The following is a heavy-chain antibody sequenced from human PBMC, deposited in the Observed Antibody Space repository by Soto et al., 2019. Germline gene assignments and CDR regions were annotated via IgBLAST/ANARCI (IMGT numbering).Heavy chain of an antibody. J-gene: IGHJ6*02. Sequence: GGSLRLSCAPSGFAFSRYGMHWVRQASDKGLEWVALIWYDRTDNYYADSVRGRFTIYRDNSKYTLYLPVASLRVDDKAVYYFAKDRSSSLDSMDVLGQGTSVKVSS. D-gene: IGHD6-13*01. CDR2: IWYDRTDN. V-gene: IGHV3-33*06. CDR1: GFAFSRYG. CDR3: AKDRSSSLDSMDV.